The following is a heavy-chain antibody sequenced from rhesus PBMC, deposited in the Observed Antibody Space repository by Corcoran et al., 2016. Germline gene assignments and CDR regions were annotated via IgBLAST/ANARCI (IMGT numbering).Heavy chain of an antibody. CDR2: ISGSGGST. J-gene: IGHJ4*01. V-gene: IGHV4-173*01. CDR3: ARAVLYCTGSGCDDRDRGRSYLDY. D-gene: IGHD2-21*01. Sequence: QVQLQESDPGLVKPSETLSLTCAVSGGSISSGYGWSWIRQPPGKGLEWIGRISGSGGSTDYNPSLKSRVTISTDTSKNQFSLKLSSVTAADTAVYYCARAVLYCTGSGCDDRDRGRSYLDYWGQGVLVTVSS. CDR1: GGSISSGYG.